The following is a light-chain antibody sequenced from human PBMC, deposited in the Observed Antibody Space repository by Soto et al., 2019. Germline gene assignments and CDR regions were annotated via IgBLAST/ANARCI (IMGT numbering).Light chain of an antibody. CDR3: SSYTSSRTLPYV. J-gene: IGLJ1*01. V-gene: IGLV2-14*01. Sequence: QSALTQPASVSGSPGQSITISCTGISSDVGGYNYVSWYQQHPGKAPKLMIYDVSNRPSEVSNRFSGSKSGNTASLTISGLQAEDEAYYYCSSYTSSRTLPYVFGTGTKVTVL. CDR2: DVS. CDR1: SSDVGGYNY.